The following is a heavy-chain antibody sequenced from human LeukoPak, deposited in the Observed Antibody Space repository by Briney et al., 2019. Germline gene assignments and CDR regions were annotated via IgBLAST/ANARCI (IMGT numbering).Heavy chain of an antibody. CDR2: MFFTGDT. D-gene: IGHD4-23*01. CDR3: AKEGNDYGANSIDY. CDR1: GGSISSHY. Sequence: SETLSPTCTVAGGSISSHYWAWLRQPPGKGLEWIGWMFFTGDTNYNPSLKSRVTISVDHSKNQFSLKLTSVTAADTAVYYCAKEGNDYGANSIDYWGQGTLVSVSS. J-gene: IGHJ4*02. V-gene: IGHV4-59*11.